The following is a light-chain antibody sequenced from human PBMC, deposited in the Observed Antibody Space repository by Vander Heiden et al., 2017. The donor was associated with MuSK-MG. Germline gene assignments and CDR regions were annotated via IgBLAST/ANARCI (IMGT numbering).Light chain of an antibody. V-gene: IGKV1-39*01. J-gene: IGKJ4*01. CDR2: ATF. CDR3: QQSSDTPT. CDR1: QIVGTF. Sequence: DIQMTQSPSSLSASVGDRVTITCRADQIVGTFLNWSQQRPGTVPRLLLDATFVLQRGIPPKFSGSGSGTDFNLTNNSLQSEDFANYFCQQSSDTPTFGGGTKVEMK.